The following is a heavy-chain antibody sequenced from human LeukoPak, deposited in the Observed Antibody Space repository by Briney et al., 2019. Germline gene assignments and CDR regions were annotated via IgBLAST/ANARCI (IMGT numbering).Heavy chain of an antibody. V-gene: IGHV3-23*01. CDR2: ISGSGGST. CDR3: ASNNYYDSSGYHLFDY. CDR1: GFTFSNYA. Sequence: GGSLRLSCAASGFTFSNYAMSWVRQAPGKGLEWVSAISGSGGSTYYADSVKGRFTISRDNAKNSLYLQMNSLRAEDTAVYYCASNNYYDSSGYHLFDYWGQGTLVTVSS. J-gene: IGHJ4*02. D-gene: IGHD3-22*01.